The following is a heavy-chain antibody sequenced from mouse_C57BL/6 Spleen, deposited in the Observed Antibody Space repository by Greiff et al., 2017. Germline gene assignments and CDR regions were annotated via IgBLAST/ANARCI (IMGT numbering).Heavy chain of an antibody. J-gene: IGHJ3*01. D-gene: IGHD2-2*01. Sequence: EVQLQQSGTVLARPGASVKMSCKTSGYTFTSYWMHWVKQRPGQGLEWIGAIHPGNSDTSYNQKFKGKAKLTAVTSASTDYMVLSSLTNEDSAVYYCTKKEVYGCSAWFAYWGQGTLVTVSA. CDR3: TKKEVYGCSAWFAY. CDR2: IHPGNSDT. CDR1: GYTFTSYW. V-gene: IGHV1-5*01.